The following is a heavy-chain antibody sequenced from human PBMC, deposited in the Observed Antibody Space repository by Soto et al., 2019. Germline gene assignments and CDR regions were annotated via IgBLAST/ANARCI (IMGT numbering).Heavy chain of an antibody. CDR2: TGGGGVST. Sequence: EVQLLESGGGLVEPGGSLRLSCAASGFTFRSYARTWVRQAPGKGLEWVSYTGGGGVSTYYADSVKGRFTSSRDDSKNTLYLQMNSLRAEDTALYYCAKIVGGGSHHDAFDIWGQGTMVTVSS. D-gene: IGHD2-15*01. J-gene: IGHJ3*02. CDR1: GFTFRSYA. V-gene: IGHV3-23*01. CDR3: AKIVGGGSHHDAFDI.